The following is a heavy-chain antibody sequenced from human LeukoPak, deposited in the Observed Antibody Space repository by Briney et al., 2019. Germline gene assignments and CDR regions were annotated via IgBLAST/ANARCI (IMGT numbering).Heavy chain of an antibody. D-gene: IGHD2-15*01. V-gene: IGHV3-11*01. J-gene: IGHJ4*02. CDR1: GFTFSDYY. Sequence: SGGSLRLSCAASGFTFSDYYMSWIRQAPGKGLELVSYISSTASTKYYADSVKGRFAISRDNAKNSLYLQMNSLRAEDTAVYYCARDARWLDYWGQGTLVTVSS. CDR2: ISSTASTK. CDR3: ARDARWLDY.